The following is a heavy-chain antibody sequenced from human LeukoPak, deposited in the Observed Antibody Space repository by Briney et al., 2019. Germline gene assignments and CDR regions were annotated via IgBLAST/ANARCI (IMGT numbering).Heavy chain of an antibody. CDR2: ISYDGSNK. Sequence: GRSLRLSCAASGFTFSSYAMHWVRQAPGKGLGWVAVISYDGSNKYYADSVKGRFTISRDNSKNTLYLQMNSLRAEDTAVYYCARPKPWVQLWLPLDYWGQGTLVTVSS. V-gene: IGHV3-30-3*01. CDR3: ARPKPWVQLWLPLDY. CDR1: GFTFSSYA. D-gene: IGHD5-18*01. J-gene: IGHJ4*02.